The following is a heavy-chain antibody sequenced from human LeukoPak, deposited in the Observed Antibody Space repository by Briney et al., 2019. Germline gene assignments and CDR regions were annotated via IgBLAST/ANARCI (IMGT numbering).Heavy chain of an antibody. D-gene: IGHD5-12*01. CDR1: GFTFSSYA. CDR2: ISYDGSNK. J-gene: IGHJ6*03. Sequence: GGSLRLSCAASGFTFSSYAMHWVRQAPGQGLEWVAVISYDGSNKYYADSVKGRFTISRDNSKNTLYLQMNSLRAEDTAVYYCARGGYSGYDPYYYYYYMDVWGKGTTVTVSS. V-gene: IGHV3-30*04. CDR3: ARGGYSGYDPYYYYYYMDV.